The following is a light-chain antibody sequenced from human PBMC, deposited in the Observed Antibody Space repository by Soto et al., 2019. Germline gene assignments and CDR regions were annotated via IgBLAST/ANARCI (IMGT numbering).Light chain of an antibody. CDR2: DAS. Sequence: DIQMTQSPSSLSASVGDRVTITCRASQTISTYLNWYQQKPGKAPRLLIYDASSLLSGVPSRFSGSGSGTDFNLTIARLQPEDFSTYYCQQSDSTPYTFGQGTKVEI. J-gene: IGKJ2*01. V-gene: IGKV1-39*01. CDR3: QQSDSTPYT. CDR1: QTISTY.